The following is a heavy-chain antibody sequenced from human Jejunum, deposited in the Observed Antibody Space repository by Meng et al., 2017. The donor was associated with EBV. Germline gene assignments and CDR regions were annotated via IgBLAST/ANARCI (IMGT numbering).Heavy chain of an antibody. CDR3: ARDFSSGYFAY. J-gene: IGHJ4*02. D-gene: IGHD3-22*01. CDR1: GGSVSSGSYY. CDR2: VSDYGST. V-gene: IGHV4-61*01. Sequence: QVRLQVQGHGLGMPSEPLSLTCAVSGGSVSSGSYYWSWIRQPPGKGLEWIGFVSDYGSTRYNSSLKSRITISADTSKNQFSLKLTSVTPADTAIYYCARDFSSGYFAYWGQGTLVTVSS.